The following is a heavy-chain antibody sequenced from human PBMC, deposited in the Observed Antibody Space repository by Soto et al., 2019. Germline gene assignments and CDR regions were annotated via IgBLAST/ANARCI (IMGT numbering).Heavy chain of an antibody. CDR3: ARHNRYSSTWFEGWFDP. J-gene: IGHJ5*02. D-gene: IGHD6-13*01. CDR1: GYSFTNYW. CDR2: IHPGDSDT. V-gene: IGHV5-51*01. Sequence: GESLKISCQGSGYSFTNYWVGWVRQIPGRSLEWMGIIHPGDSDTRYSPFFQGQVTISADKSISTAYLQWSSLKASDTAMYFCARHNRYSSTWFEGWFDPWGQGTLVTVSS.